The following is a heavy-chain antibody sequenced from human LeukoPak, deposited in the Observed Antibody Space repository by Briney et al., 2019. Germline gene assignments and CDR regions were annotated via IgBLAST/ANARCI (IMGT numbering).Heavy chain of an antibody. V-gene: IGHV4-4*07. Sequence: SETLSLTCTVSGASINTDYWSWIRQSAGKGLEWIGRIYTNGNTDYNPSLKSRVTISIDTSKTQFSLILTSVTAADTAVYYCARGVWRAAASNWFDPWGQGTLVTVSS. CDR3: ARGVWRAAASNWFDP. CDR1: GASINTDY. CDR2: IYTNGNT. D-gene: IGHD6-25*01. J-gene: IGHJ5*02.